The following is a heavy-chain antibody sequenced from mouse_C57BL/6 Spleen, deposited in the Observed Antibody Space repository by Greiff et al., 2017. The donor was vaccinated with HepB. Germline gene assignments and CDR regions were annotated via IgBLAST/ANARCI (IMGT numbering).Heavy chain of an antibody. CDR1: GYTFTDYE. CDR2: IDPETGGT. D-gene: IGHD1-1*01. Sequence: VQLVESGAELVRPGASVTLSCKASGYTFTDYEMHWVKQTPVHGLEWIGAIDPETGGTAYNQKFKGKAILTADKSSSTAYMELRSLTSEDAAVYYCTRWSSDYFDYWGQGTTLTVSS. J-gene: IGHJ2*01. V-gene: IGHV1-15*01. CDR3: TRWSSDYFDY.